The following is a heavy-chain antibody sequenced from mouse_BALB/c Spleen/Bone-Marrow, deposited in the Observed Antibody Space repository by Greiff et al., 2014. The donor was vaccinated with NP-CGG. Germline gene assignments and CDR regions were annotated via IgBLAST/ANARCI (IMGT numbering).Heavy chain of an antibody. CDR3: ARADGFYDY. V-gene: IGHV2-2*02. J-gene: IGHJ2*01. D-gene: IGHD2-3*01. CDR1: GFSFTNFG. Sequence: VQLVESGPGLVQPSQSLSITCTVSGFSFTNFGVHWVRQSPGKGLEWLGVIWSGGSTDYNAAFISRLSISKDNSKSQVFFKMNSLQANDTAIYYCARADGFYDYWGQGTTLTVSS. CDR2: IWSGGST.